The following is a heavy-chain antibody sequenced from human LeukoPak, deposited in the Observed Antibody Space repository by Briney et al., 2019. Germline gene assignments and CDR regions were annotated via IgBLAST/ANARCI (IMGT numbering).Heavy chain of an antibody. J-gene: IGHJ6*02. CDR2: IIPILGIA. CDR3: AKGRFRVTTVSTYYYYYYDMDV. CDR1: GGTFSSYA. D-gene: IGHD4-17*01. V-gene: IGHV1-69*04. Sequence: SVKVSCKASGGTFSSYAISWVRQAPGQGLEWMGRIIPILGIANYAQKFQGRVTITADKSTSTAYMELSSLRSEDTAVYYCAKGRFRVTTVSTYYYYYYDMDVWGQGTTVTVSS.